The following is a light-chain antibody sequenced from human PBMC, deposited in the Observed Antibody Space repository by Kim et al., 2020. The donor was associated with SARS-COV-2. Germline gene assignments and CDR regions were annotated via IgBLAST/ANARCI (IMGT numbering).Light chain of an antibody. CDR1: SGHSSYA. J-gene: IGLJ3*02. V-gene: IGLV4-69*01. Sequence: QPVLTQSPSASASLGASVKLTCTLSSGHSSYAIAWHQQQPEKGPRYLMKLNSDGSLNKGDGIPDRFSGSSSGAERYLSISSLQSEDEADYYCQTWDTGIRVFGGGTKLTVL. CDR3: QTWDTGIRV. CDR2: LNSDGSL.